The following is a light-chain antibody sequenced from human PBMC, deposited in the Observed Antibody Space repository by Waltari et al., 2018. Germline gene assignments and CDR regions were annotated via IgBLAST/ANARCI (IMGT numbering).Light chain of an antibody. CDR2: GAS. J-gene: IGKJ1*01. CDR3: QQYVSLPAT. Sequence: IVLTQSPDTLSLSPRVRATLSCRASQRVSRTVALYQQKPGQAPRLLVYGASTRATGMPERVSGGRSGTEFSLTISRLEPEDFAVYYCQQYVSLPATFGQGTKVEIK. V-gene: IGKV3-20*01. CDR1: QRVSRT.